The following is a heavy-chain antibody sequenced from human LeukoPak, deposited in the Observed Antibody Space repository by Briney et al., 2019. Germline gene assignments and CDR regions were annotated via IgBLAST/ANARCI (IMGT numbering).Heavy chain of an antibody. D-gene: IGHD4-17*01. V-gene: IGHV3-30*02. CDR3: AKDHGAY. CDR2: IRYDGSNK. J-gene: IGHJ4*02. Sequence: GGSLRLSCAASGFTFSSYGMHWVRQAPGKGLEWVAFIRYDGSNKYYADSVKGRFTISRDNSKNTLYLQMNSLRAEDTAVYYCAKDHGAYWGQGTLVTVSS. CDR1: GFTFSSYG.